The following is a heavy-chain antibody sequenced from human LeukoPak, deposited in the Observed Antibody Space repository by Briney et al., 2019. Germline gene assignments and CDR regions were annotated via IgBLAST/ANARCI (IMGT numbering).Heavy chain of an antibody. Sequence: PSQTLSLTCTVSGGSISSGDYYWSWIRQPPGKGLEWIGYIYYSGSTYYNPSLKSRVTISVDTSKNQFSLKLSSVTAADTAVYYCARQGNSGSYWGSHDAFDIWGQGTMVTVSS. V-gene: IGHV4-30-4*01. J-gene: IGHJ3*02. CDR1: GGSISSGDYY. D-gene: IGHD1-26*01. CDR3: ARQGNSGSYWGSHDAFDI. CDR2: IYYSGST.